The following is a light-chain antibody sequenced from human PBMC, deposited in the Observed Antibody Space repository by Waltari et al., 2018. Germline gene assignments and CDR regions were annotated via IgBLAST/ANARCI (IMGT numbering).Light chain of an antibody. V-gene: IGKV2-30*01. CDR3: MQATHWPYT. CDR1: QSLVSSDGNTY. J-gene: IGKJ2*01. Sequence: DVVVTQSPLSLPVTLGQPASISCRSSQSLVSSDGNTYLDWFHLVPGQSPRRLIYETSKRDSGVPDRFSGSGSGAGFTLKISRVEAEDVGIYYCMQATHWPYTFGQGTKLEIK. CDR2: ETS.